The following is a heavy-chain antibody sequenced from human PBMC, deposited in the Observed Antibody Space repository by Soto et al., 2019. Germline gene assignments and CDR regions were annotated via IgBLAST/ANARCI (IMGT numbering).Heavy chain of an antibody. J-gene: IGHJ4*02. D-gene: IGHD3-16*01. CDR3: TRDPRITDF. CDR1: GFSLRDHY. V-gene: IGHV3-11*01. CDR2: VSPGGDIT. Sequence: VQFLESGGGLVQPGGSLRLSCAASGFSLRDHYMTWIRQAPGKGLELVSYVSPGGDITNYVDSVKGRFTISRDNGKNSLYLHMNSLRAEDTAVYYCTRDPRITDFWGQGTLVTVSS.